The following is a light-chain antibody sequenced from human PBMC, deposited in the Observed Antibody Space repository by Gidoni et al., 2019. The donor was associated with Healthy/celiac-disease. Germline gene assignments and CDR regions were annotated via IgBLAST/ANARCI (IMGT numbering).Light chain of an antibody. CDR3: QQYDNLLLT. CDR1: QDISNY. J-gene: IGKJ4*01. CDR2: DAS. Sequence: DIQMTQSPSSLSASVGDRVTITCQASQDISNYLNWYQQKPGKAPKLLIYDASNLETGVPSRFSGSGSGTALTFTISSLQPEDIATYYCQQYDNLLLTFGGGTKVEIK. V-gene: IGKV1-33*01.